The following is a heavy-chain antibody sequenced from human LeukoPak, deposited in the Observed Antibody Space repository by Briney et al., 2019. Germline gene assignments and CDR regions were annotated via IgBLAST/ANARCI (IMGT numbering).Heavy chain of an antibody. J-gene: IGHJ4*02. V-gene: IGHV3-23*01. D-gene: IGHD3-22*01. Sequence: PWGSLRLSCAASGFTINNHAMVWVRQGPGKRPEWVSGITGSGDGTYYTDSVKGRFAISRDNSKSTLYLQMNSLRAEDSALYYCVKGTYSDNSAYFDSWGQGTLITVSS. CDR3: VKGTYSDNSAYFDS. CDR1: GFTINNHA. CDR2: ITGSGDGT.